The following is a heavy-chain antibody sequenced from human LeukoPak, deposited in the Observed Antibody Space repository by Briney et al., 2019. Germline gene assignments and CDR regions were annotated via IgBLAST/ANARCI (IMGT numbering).Heavy chain of an antibody. V-gene: IGHV3-30*04. D-gene: IGHD3-10*01. J-gene: IGHJ4*02. CDR1: GITFSSYA. Sequence: GGSLRLSCAASGITFSSYAMHWVRQAPGKGLEWVAVISYDGSNKYYADSVKGRFTISRDNSKNTLYLQMNSLRAEDTAVYYCARDLDVIVTTNTFDYWGQGTLVTVSS. CDR3: ARDLDVIVTTNTFDY. CDR2: ISYDGSNK.